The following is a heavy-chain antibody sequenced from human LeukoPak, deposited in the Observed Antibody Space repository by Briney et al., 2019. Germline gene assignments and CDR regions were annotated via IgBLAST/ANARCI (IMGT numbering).Heavy chain of an antibody. J-gene: IGHJ4*02. Sequence: GGSLRLSCAASGFTFSSYGMHWVRQVPGKGLEWVAVISYDGSNKYYADSVKGRFTISRDNSKNTLYLQMNSLRAEDTAVYYCARESPGSYDSSGYEGFDYWGQGTLVTVSS. V-gene: IGHV3-30*03. CDR2: ISYDGSNK. CDR1: GFTFSSYG. CDR3: ARESPGSYDSSGYEGFDY. D-gene: IGHD3-22*01.